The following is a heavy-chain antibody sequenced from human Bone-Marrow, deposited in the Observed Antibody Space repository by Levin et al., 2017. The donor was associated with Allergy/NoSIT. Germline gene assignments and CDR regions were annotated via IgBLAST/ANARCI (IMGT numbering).Heavy chain of an antibody. J-gene: IGHJ4*02. CDR2: VRSKADNYAT. Sequence: PGGSLRLSCAASGFTFSGSHMHWVRQASGKGLEWVGHVRSKADNYATEYVESVKGRFTISRDDSKNMAYLQMNSVKTEDTAVYYCARQTDSCHDYWGQGTLVTVSS. D-gene: IGHD2-2*01. CDR3: ARQTDSCHDY. V-gene: IGHV3-73*01. CDR1: GFTFSGSH.